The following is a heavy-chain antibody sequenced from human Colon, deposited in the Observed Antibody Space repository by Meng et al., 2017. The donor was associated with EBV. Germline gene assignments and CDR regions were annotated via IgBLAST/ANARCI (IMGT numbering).Heavy chain of an antibody. Sequence: QVTRQELAPGLVKPSETLSLPGTVSGGSISSNGSYWDWVRQPPGKGLEWIGAIYHSGSTSYNPSLQSRLTMFVDTSKNQFSLMLTSVTATDTAVYYCARRRGGSGRDCWGQGTLVTVSS. CDR1: GGSISSNGSY. CDR3: ARRRGGSGRDC. CDR2: IYHSGST. D-gene: IGHD3-10*01. V-gene: IGHV4-39*01. J-gene: IGHJ4*02.